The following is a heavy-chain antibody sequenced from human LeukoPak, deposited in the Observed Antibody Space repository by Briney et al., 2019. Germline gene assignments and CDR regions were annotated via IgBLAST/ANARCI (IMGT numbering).Heavy chain of an antibody. CDR1: GGSISSSSYY. CDR2: IYYSGST. J-gene: IGHJ4*02. V-gene: IGHV4-39*02. CDR3: ARETNSGVDY. D-gene: IGHD3-10*01. Sequence: SETLSLTCTVSGGSISSSSYYWSWIRQPPGKGLEWIGSIYYSGSTYYSPSLKSRVTISVNTSKHQFSLKLNSVTAADTAVYYCARETNSGVDYWGQGTLVTVSS.